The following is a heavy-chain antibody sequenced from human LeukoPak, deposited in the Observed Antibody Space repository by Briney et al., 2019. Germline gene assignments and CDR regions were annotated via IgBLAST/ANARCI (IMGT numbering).Heavy chain of an antibody. CDR3: AREVGVPYCSGRSCRLSSAFDL. Sequence: SETLSLTCTVSGGSISISTHYWSWIRQPPGKGLEWIGNVHYSGTTKYNPSVVSRVNISVDTSKNQFSLNLSSVTAADTALYYCAREVGVPYCSGRSCRLSSAFDLWHQGTMVTVSS. V-gene: IGHV4-61*01. J-gene: IGHJ3*01. CDR2: VHYSGTT. CDR1: GGSISISTHY. D-gene: IGHD2-15*01.